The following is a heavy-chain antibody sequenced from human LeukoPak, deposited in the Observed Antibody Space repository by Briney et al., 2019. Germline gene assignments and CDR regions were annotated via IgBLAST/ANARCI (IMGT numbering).Heavy chain of an antibody. CDR1: GFTFSDYY. V-gene: IGHV3-11*01. J-gene: IGHJ4*02. D-gene: IGHD3-10*01. CDR3: ARRPGSSGIDY. CDR2: ISSTGSTR. Sequence: PGGSLRLSCAASGFTFSDYYMSWMRQAPGKGLEWVSYISSTGSTRYYEDSVKGRFTISRENAKNSLYLEMNSLRAEDTAVYYCARRPGSSGIDYWGQGTLVTVSS.